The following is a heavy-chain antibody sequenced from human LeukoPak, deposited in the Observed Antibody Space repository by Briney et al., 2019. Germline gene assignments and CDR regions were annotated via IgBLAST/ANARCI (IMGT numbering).Heavy chain of an antibody. Sequence: ASVKVSCKASGYTFTGYYMHWVRQAPGQGLEWMGWINPNSGGTNYAQKFQGRVTMTRDTTISTAYMELSRLRSDDTTVYYCAREATVVTQGDAFDIWGQGTMVAVSS. J-gene: IGHJ3*02. CDR2: INPNSGGT. D-gene: IGHD4-23*01. CDR3: AREATVVTQGDAFDI. CDR1: GYTFTGYY. V-gene: IGHV1-2*02.